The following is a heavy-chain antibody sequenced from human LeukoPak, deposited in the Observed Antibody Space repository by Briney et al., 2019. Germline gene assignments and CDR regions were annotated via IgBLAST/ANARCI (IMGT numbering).Heavy chain of an antibody. D-gene: IGHD2-15*01. V-gene: IGHV3-21*01. J-gene: IGHJ5*02. CDR1: GFTFSSYS. Sequence: PGGSLRLSCAASGFTFSSYSMNWVRQAPGKGLEWVSSISSSSSYIYYADSVKGRFTISRDNAKNSLYLQMNSLRAEDTAVYYCAREIGCSGGSCYLNWFDPWGQGTLVTVSS. CDR2: ISSSSSYI. CDR3: AREIGCSGGSCYLNWFDP.